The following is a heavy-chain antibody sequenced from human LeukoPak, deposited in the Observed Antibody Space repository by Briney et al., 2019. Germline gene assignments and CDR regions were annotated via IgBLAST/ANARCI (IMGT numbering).Heavy chain of an antibody. V-gene: IGHV3-23*01. D-gene: IGHD4-17*01. CDR3: AKDPRMTTVTLFDY. CDR2: ISGSGGST. Sequence: GGSLRLSCVASGFTFSSYSMNWVRQAPGKGLEWVSAISGSGGSTYYADSVKGRFTISRDNSKNTLYLQMNSLRAEDTAVYYCAKDPRMTTVTLFDYWGQGTLVTVSS. J-gene: IGHJ4*02. CDR1: GFTFSSYS.